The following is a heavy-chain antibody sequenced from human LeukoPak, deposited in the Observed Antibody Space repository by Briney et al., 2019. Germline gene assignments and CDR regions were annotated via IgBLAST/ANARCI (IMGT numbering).Heavy chain of an antibody. Sequence: QTGGSLRLSCAASGFTFSSYAMSWVRQAPGKGLVWVSRINSDGSSTSYADSVKGRFTISRDNAKNTLYLQMNSLRAEDTAVYYCATIITIIDYWGQGTLVTVSS. CDR2: INSDGSST. D-gene: IGHD3-3*01. CDR1: GFTFSSYA. J-gene: IGHJ4*02. V-gene: IGHV3-74*01. CDR3: ATIITIIDY.